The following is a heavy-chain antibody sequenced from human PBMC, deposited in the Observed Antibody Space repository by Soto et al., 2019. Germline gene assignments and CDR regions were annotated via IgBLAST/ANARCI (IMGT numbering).Heavy chain of an antibody. D-gene: IGHD3-3*01. CDR3: ARDGCYPPGTGSGNRGMDV. Sequence: QVQLVQSGAEVKKPGASVKVSCKTSGYTFTSYGISWVRQAPGQGLEWMGWISAYNGNTNYAQKLQGRVTMATDTTTSTAYMELRSLRSDDTTVDYWARDGCYPPGTGSGNRGMDVWGQGTTVTVSS. J-gene: IGHJ6*02. V-gene: IGHV1-18*01. CDR2: ISAYNGNT. CDR1: GYTFTSYG.